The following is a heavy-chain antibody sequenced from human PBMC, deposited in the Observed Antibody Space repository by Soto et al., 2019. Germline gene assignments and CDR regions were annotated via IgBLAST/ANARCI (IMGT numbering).Heavy chain of an antibody. J-gene: IGHJ6*02. CDR2: ISGSGGST. CDR3: AKLSRAMVTFDHYYGMDV. Sequence: PGGSLRLSCAASGFTFSSYAMSWVRQAPGKGLEWVSAISGSGGSTYYADSVKGRFTISRDNSKNTLYLQMNSLRAEDTAVYYCAKLSRAMVTFDHYYGMDVWGQGTTVTVSS. CDR1: GFTFSSYA. V-gene: IGHV3-23*01. D-gene: IGHD5-18*01.